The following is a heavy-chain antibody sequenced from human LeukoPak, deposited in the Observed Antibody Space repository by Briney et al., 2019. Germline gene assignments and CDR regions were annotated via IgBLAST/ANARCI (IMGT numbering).Heavy chain of an antibody. CDR2: IKQDGSEK. CDR3: AREVGICSGGSCYFRFDF. CDR1: GFTFSTYW. V-gene: IGHV3-7*01. D-gene: IGHD2-15*01. J-gene: IGHJ4*02. Sequence: GGSLRLSCAASGFTFSTYWMNWVRQVPGKGLEWVANIKQDGSEKYYVDSVKGRFTISRDNAENSLYLQMDSLRAEDTAVYYCAREVGICSGGSCYFRFDFWGQGTLVTVSS.